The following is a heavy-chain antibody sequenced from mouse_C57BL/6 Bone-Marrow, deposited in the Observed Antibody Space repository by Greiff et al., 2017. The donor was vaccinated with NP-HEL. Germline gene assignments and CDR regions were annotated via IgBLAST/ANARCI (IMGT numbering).Heavy chain of an antibody. D-gene: IGHD2-5*01. CDR2: IDPENGDT. CDR3: TTTYYSNFLGY. J-gene: IGHJ2*01. CDR1: GFTITDDY. V-gene: IGHV14-4*01. Sequence: VQLKESGAELVRPGASVKLSCTASGFTITDDYMHWVKQRPEQGLEWIGWIDPENGDTEYASKFQGKATITADTSSNTAYLQLSSLTSEDTAVYYCTTTYYSNFLGYWGQGTTLTVSS.